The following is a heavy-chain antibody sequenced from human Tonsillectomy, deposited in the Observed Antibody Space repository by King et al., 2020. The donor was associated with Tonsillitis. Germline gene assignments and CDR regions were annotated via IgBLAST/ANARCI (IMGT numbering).Heavy chain of an antibody. Sequence: VQLVESGGGLVQPGGSLRLSCAASGFTFSSYWMSWVRQAPGKGLEWVANIKQDGSEKYYVDSVKGRFTISRDNAKNSLYLQMSSLRAEDTAVYYCARDWMELLWAGNFDYWGQGTLVTVSS. CDR2: IKQDGSEK. V-gene: IGHV3-7*01. CDR1: GFTFSSYW. CDR3: ARDWMELLWAGNFDY. J-gene: IGHJ4*02. D-gene: IGHD1-26*01.